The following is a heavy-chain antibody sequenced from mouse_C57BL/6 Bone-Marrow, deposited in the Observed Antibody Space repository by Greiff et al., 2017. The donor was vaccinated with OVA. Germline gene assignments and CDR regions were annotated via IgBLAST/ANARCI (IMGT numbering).Heavy chain of an antibody. Sequence: QVQLQQSGAELARPGASVKMSCKASGYTFTSYTMHWVKQRPGQGLEWIGYINPSSGYTKYNQKFKDKATLTADKSTSTAYMQLSSLTSEDSAVYDCARGVWYFDVWGTGTTVTVSS. CDR2: INPSSGYT. CDR3: ARGVWYFDV. V-gene: IGHV1-4*01. J-gene: IGHJ1*03. CDR1: GYTFTSYT.